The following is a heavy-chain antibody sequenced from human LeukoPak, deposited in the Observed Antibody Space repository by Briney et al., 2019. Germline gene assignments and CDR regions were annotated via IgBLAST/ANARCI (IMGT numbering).Heavy chain of an antibody. CDR2: IYYSGST. J-gene: IGHJ4*02. D-gene: IGHD5-24*01. Sequence: SETLSLTCTVSGSSISSSSYYWGWIRQPPGKGLDWIGSIYYSGSTYYTPSLKRRVTISVDTSKNQFSLKLSSVTAADTAVYYCAREGRWLQLQDGDYWGQGTLVTVSS. CDR3: AREGRWLQLQDGDY. V-gene: IGHV4-39*02. CDR1: GSSISSSSYY.